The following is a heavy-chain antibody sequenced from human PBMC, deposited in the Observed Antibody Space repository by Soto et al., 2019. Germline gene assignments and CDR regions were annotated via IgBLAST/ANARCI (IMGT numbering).Heavy chain of an antibody. CDR1: GGSISSYY. CDR3: ARRHGSAFDI. V-gene: IGHV4-59*01. J-gene: IGHJ3*02. CDR2: IYYSGST. D-gene: IGHD3-10*01. Sequence: SETLSLTCTVSGGSISSYYWSWIRQPPGKGLEWIGYIYYSGSTNYNPSLKSRVTISVDTSKNQFSLKLSSVTAADTAVYYCARRHGSAFDIWGQGIMVTVSS.